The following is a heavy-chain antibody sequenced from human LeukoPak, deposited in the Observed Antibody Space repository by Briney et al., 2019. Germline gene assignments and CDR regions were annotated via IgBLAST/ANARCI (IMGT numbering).Heavy chain of an antibody. D-gene: IGHD3-22*01. CDR2: IYYSGST. V-gene: IGHV4-39*07. J-gene: IGHJ4*02. CDR3: ARDRYYYDSSGYSFDY. Sequence: SETLSLTCTVSGGSISSNSYYWGWIRQPPGKGLEWIGSIYYSGSTYYNPSLKSRVTISVDTSKNQFFLKLSSVTAADTAVYYCARDRYYYDSSGYSFDYWGQGTLVTVSS. CDR1: GGSISSNSYY.